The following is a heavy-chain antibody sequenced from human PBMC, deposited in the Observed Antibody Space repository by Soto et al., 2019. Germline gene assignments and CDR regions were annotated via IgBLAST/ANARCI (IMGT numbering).Heavy chain of an antibody. D-gene: IGHD3-22*01. CDR2: ISSSSSTI. J-gene: IGHJ4*02. CDR3: AARRYDYYDSSGYSFDY. CDR1: GFRLSNHH. Sequence: GGSLRLSCAVSGFRLSNHHINWVRQAPGKGLEWVSYISSSSSTIYYADSVKGRFTISRDNAKNSLYLQMNSLRAEDTAVYYCAARRYDYYDSSGYSFDYWGQGTLVTVSS. V-gene: IGHV3-48*01.